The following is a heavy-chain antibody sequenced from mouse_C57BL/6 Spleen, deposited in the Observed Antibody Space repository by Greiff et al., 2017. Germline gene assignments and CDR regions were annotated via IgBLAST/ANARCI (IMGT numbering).Heavy chain of an antibody. D-gene: IGHD1-1*01. CDR2: FHPNSGST. J-gene: IGHJ2*01. V-gene: IGHV1-64*01. Sequence: QVQLQQPGAELVKPGASVKLSCKASGYTFTSYWMHWVKQRPGQGLEWIGMFHPNSGSTNYNEKFKSKATLTVDKSSSTAYMQLSSLTSEDSAVYYCARTTSIYEDFDYWGQGTTLTVSS. CDR3: ARTTSIYEDFDY. CDR1: GYTFTSYW.